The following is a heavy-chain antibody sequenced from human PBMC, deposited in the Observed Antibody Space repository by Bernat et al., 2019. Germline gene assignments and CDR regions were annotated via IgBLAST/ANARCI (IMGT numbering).Heavy chain of an antibody. V-gene: IGHV3-23*04. CDR1: GFTFSSYA. CDR3: AKDINEYTSSGLIVQIGY. Sequence: EVQLVESGGGLVQPGGSLRLSCAASGFTFSSYAMSWVRQAPGKGLEWVSAISGSGGSTYYADSVKGRFTISRDNSKNTLYLQMNSLRAEDTAVYYCAKDINEYTSSGLIVQIGYWGQGTLVTVSS. CDR2: ISGSGGST. D-gene: IGHD6-19*01. J-gene: IGHJ4*02.